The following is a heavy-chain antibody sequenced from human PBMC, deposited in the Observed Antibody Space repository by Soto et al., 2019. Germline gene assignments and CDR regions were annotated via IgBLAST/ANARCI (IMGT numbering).Heavy chain of an antibody. Sequence: QVQLQQGGAGLLKPSETLSLTCAVYGGSLSDNYWTWIRQSPGKGLEGIGEINYIGSTNYNPSLRSLLTMSADTPKNHIFLKLTSVTAADTGVYYCARPSMGNWFDPWGQGTPVTVSS. CDR1: GGSLSDNY. D-gene: IGHD1-26*01. V-gene: IGHV4-34*01. CDR3: ARPSMGNWFDP. J-gene: IGHJ5*02. CDR2: INYIGST.